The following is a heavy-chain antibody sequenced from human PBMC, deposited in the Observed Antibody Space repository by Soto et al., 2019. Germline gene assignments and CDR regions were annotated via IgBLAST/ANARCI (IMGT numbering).Heavy chain of an antibody. CDR1: GFTFSSYG. Sequence: GGSLRLSCAASGFTFSSYGMHWVRQAPGKGLEWVAVIWYDGSNKYYADSVKGRFTIPRDNSKNTLYLQMNSLRAEDTAVYYCARRELGYYYYYGMDVWGQGTTVTVSS. V-gene: IGHV3-33*01. CDR3: ARRELGYYYYYGMDV. J-gene: IGHJ6*02. D-gene: IGHD1-7*01. CDR2: IWYDGSNK.